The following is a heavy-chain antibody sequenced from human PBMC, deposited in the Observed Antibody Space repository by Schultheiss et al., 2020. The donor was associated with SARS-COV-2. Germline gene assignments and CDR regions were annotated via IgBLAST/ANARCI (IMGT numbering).Heavy chain of an antibody. V-gene: IGHV4-34*01. CDR1: GFTFSDYY. J-gene: IGHJ4*02. CDR3: ARGGSTSGSYPEAY. D-gene: IGHD1-26*01. CDR2: IYYSGST. Sequence: GSLRLSCAASGFTFSDYYMSWIRQAPGKGLEWSGRIYYSGSTNYNPSLKSRVTISVDTSKNQFSLKLSSVTAADTAVYYCARGGSTSGSYPEAYWGQGTLVTVSS.